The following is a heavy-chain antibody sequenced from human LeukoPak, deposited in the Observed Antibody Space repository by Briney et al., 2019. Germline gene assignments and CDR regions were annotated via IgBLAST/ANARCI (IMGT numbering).Heavy chain of an antibody. CDR2: IKQDGSEK. Sequence: GGSLRLSCAASGLTFSSYWMSWVRQAPGKGLEWVANIKQDGSEKYYVDSVKGRFTISRDNAKNSLYLQMNSLRAEDTAVYYCATCDSGTTFFDYWGQGTLVTVSS. D-gene: IGHD1-7*01. V-gene: IGHV3-7*01. CDR3: ATCDSGTTFFDY. CDR1: GLTFSSYW. J-gene: IGHJ4*02.